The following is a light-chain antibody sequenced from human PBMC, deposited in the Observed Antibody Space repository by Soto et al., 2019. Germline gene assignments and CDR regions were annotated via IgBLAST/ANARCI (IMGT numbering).Light chain of an antibody. CDR1: SSNIGSNT. J-gene: IGLJ2*01. V-gene: IGLV1-44*01. CDR3: AAWDDSLNGVI. Sequence: QAVVTQPPSASGTPGQMVTISCSGSSSNIGSNTVNWYQQLPGTAPKLLIYSDNQRPSGVPDRFSGSKSGTSASLAISGLQSEDEADYYCAAWDDSLNGVIFGGGTKLTVL. CDR2: SDN.